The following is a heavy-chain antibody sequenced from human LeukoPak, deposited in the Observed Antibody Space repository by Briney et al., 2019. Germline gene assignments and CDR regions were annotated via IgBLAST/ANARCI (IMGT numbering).Heavy chain of an antibody. CDR1: GGSINSYY. D-gene: IGHD3-9*01. Sequence: SETLSLTCTVSGGSINSYYWSWIRQPPGKGLEWIGYIHYSGSTNYNPSLKSRVTISVHTSKNQFSLKLSSVTAADTAVYYCARLTGYSSESWFDPWGQGTLVTVSS. V-gene: IGHV4-59*01. CDR3: ARLTGYSSESWFDP. J-gene: IGHJ5*02. CDR2: IHYSGST.